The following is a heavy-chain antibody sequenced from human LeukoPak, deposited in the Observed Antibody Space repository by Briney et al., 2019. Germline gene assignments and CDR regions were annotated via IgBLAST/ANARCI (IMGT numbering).Heavy chain of an antibody. J-gene: IGHJ4*02. V-gene: IGHV4-39*07. CDR1: GGSISSSSYY. D-gene: IGHD3-3*01. CDR3: ARLQNDFWSGYVYYFDY. CDR2: IYYSGST. Sequence: SETLSLTCTVSGGSISSSSYYWGWIRQPPGKGLEWIGSIYYSGSTYYNPSLKSRVTISVDTSKNQFSLKLSSVTAADTAVYYCARLQNDFWSGYVYYFDYWGQGTLVTVSS.